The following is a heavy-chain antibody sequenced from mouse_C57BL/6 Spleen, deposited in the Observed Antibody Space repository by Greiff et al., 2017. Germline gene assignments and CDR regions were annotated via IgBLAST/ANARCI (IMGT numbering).Heavy chain of an antibody. CDR2: IYPRVGST. CDR3: ARSEDYGNYFDY. CDR1: GYTFTSYD. V-gene: IGHV1-85*01. D-gene: IGHD2-1*01. J-gene: IGHJ2*01. Sequence: QVQLKQSGPELVKPGASVKLSCKASGYTFTSYDINWVKQRPGRGLEWIGWIYPRVGSTKYNGKFKGKATLTVDTSSSTAYMQLHSLTSEDSAFYFCARSEDYGNYFDYWGQGTTLTVSS.